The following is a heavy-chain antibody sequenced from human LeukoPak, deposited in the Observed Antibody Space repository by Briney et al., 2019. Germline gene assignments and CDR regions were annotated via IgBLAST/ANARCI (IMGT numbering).Heavy chain of an antibody. CDR2: ISSSSSYI. D-gene: IGHD3-22*01. Sequence: GGSLRLSCAASGFTFSSYSMNWVRQAPGKGLGWVSSISSSSSYIYYADSVKGRFTISRDNAKNSLYLQMNSLRAEDTAVYYCARGDYYYDSSGYSRIDYWGQGTLVTVSS. V-gene: IGHV3-21*06. J-gene: IGHJ4*02. CDR3: ARGDYYYDSSGYSRIDY. CDR1: GFTFSSYS.